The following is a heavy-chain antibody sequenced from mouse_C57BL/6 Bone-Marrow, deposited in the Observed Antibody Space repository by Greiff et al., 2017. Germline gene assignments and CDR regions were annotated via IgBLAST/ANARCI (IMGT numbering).Heavy chain of an antibody. CDR2: IDPANGNT. D-gene: IGHD1-1*01. J-gene: IGHJ1*03. Sequence: QLQQSVAELVRPGASVKLSCTASGFNIKNTYMHWVKQRPEQGLEWIGRIDPANGNTKYAPKFQGKATITADTSSNTAYLQLSSLTAEDTAIYYCASSITTVRDWYFDVWGTGTTVTVSS. V-gene: IGHV14-3*01. CDR1: GFNIKNTY. CDR3: ASSITTVRDWYFDV.